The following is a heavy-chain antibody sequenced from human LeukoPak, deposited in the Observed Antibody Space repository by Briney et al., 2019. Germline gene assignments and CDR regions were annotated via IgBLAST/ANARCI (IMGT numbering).Heavy chain of an antibody. CDR3: AREGEQRRDGYILGWFDP. CDR2: INPNSGGT. CDR1: GYTFTGYY. J-gene: IGHJ5*02. V-gene: IGHV1-2*02. D-gene: IGHD5-24*01. Sequence: GASVKVSCKASGYTFTGYYIHWVRQAPGQGLEWMGWINPNSGGTNYAQNFQGRVTMTRDTSISTVYMELSRLQSDDTAVYYCAREGEQRRDGYILGWFDPWGQGTLVTVSS.